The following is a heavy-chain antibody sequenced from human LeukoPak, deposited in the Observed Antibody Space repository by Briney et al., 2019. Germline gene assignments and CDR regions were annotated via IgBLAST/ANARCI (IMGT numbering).Heavy chain of an antibody. V-gene: IGHV5-51*01. J-gene: IGHJ5*02. Sequence: GESLKISCKGSGYSFTSYWIGWVRQMPGKGLEWMGIINPGDSDTRYSPSFQGQFTISADKSISTAYLQWSSLKASDTAMYYCARQKEQLVRDWFDPWGQGTLVTVSS. D-gene: IGHD6-13*01. CDR2: INPGDSDT. CDR1: GYSFTSYW. CDR3: ARQKEQLVRDWFDP.